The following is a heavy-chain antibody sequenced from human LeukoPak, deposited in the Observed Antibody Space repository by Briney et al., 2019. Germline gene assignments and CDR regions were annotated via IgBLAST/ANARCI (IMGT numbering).Heavy chain of an antibody. CDR1: GGSFSGYY. D-gene: IGHD2-15*01. J-gene: IGHJ4*02. CDR3: ARDPGYCSGGSCGNFDY. CDR2: INHSGST. Sequence: KASETLSLTCAVYGGSFSGYYWSWIRQPPGKGQEWIGEINHSGSTNYNPSLKSRVTISADTSKNQFSLKLSSVTAADTAVYYCARDPGYCSGGSCGNFDYWGQGTLVTVSS. V-gene: IGHV4-34*01.